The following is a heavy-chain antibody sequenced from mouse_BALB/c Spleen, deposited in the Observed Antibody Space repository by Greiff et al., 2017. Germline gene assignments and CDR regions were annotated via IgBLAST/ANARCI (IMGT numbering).Heavy chain of an antibody. CDR3: ARGDDYYAMDD. J-gene: IGHJ4*01. CDR2: IYPGDGGT. V-gene: IGHV1-87*01. CDR1: GYTFTSYW. Sequence: VQLQQSGAELVRPGASVKLSCKASGYTFTSYWMQWVEQRPGQGLEWIGVIYPGDGGTSYTQKFKGKATLTADKSSSTAYMQLSSLASEDSAVYDCARGDDYYAMDDWGQGTSVTVSS.